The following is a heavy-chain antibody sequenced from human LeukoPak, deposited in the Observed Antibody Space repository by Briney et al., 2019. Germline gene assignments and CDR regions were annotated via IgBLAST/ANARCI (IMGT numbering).Heavy chain of an antibody. J-gene: IGHJ1*01. V-gene: IGHV3-23*01. CDR1: GFTFSSYA. CDR3: AKENYGDSTGGRFQH. D-gene: IGHD4-17*01. CDR2: ISGSGGST. Sequence: PGGSLRPSCAASGFTFSSYAMNWVRQAPGKGLEWVSVISGSGGSTYYADSVKGRFTISRVNSKNTLYLQMNSLRAEDTAVYYCAKENYGDSTGGRFQHWGQGTLVTVAS.